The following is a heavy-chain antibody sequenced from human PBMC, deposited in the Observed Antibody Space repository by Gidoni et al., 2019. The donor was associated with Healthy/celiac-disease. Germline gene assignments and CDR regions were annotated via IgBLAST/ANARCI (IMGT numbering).Heavy chain of an antibody. Sequence: QVHLQESGPGLVKPSETLSLTCAVSGASISNGYYWGWIRQLPEKGLEWIGNIYHSGTTYYNPSLKSRVIMSGDTSKNQFSLKLTSVTAADTAVYFCARVGIYYSDSSGYFDYWGQGSLVTVSS. CDR1: GASISNGYY. D-gene: IGHD3-22*01. J-gene: IGHJ4*02. CDR2: IYHSGTT. V-gene: IGHV4-38-2*01. CDR3: ARVGIYYSDSSGYFDY.